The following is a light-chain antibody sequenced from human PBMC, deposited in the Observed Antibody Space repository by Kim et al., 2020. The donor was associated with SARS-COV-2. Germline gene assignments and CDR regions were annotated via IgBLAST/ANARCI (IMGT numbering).Light chain of an antibody. V-gene: IGLV6-57*03. Sequence: GKTVTLSCTRTGGSIATNYVHWYQLRPGSAPTIVIYEDHQRPSGVPERFSGSIDPSSNSASLTISGLETEDEADYYCQSYDATIRVFGGGTQLTVL. CDR2: EDH. CDR1: GGSIATNY. J-gene: IGLJ3*02. CDR3: QSYDATIRV.